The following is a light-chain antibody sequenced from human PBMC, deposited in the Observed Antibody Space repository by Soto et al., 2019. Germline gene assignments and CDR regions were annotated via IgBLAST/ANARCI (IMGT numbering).Light chain of an antibody. CDR1: QSVSNNY. J-gene: IGKJ1*01. CDR3: QQYGSSGT. CDR2: GAS. V-gene: IGKV3-20*01. Sequence: IVWTQSPGTLSLSPGERATLSCRASQSVSNNYLAWYQQKPGQAPRLLIYGASNRATGIPDRFSGSGSGTDFTLTIRRLEPEDFAVDYCQQYGSSGTFGQGTKVDIK.